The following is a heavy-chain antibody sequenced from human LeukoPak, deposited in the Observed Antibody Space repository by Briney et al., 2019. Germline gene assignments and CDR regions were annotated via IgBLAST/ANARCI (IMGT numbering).Heavy chain of an antibody. CDR2: ISYSGST. CDR1: GGSMGHYY. D-gene: IGHD5-12*01. V-gene: IGHV4-59*08. J-gene: IGHJ4*02. CDR3: ARRGRAAGKYGGYEYWYFDY. Sequence: PSGTLSLTCTVSGGSMGHYYWSWVRQTPGKGLEYIGYISYSGSTDHNPPLKSRVTISLDTSKNRFSLKLSSVTAADTAVYYCARRGRAAGKYGGYEYWYFDYWGQGTLVTVSS.